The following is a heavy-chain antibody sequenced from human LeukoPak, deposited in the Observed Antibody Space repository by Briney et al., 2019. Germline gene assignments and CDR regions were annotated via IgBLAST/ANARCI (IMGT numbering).Heavy chain of an antibody. CDR1: GFPFSNSA. CDR2: ISSSSNTV. J-gene: IGHJ4*02. V-gene: IGHV3-48*04. CDR3: ARAAGDSSHFDY. D-gene: IGHD3-22*01. Sequence: PGGSLRLSCAASGFPFSNSAMNWVRQAPGKGLEWVSYISSSSNTVYYAESVEGRFTISRDNAKNLLYLQMNSLRADDTAVYYCARAAGDSSHFDYWGQGALVSVSS.